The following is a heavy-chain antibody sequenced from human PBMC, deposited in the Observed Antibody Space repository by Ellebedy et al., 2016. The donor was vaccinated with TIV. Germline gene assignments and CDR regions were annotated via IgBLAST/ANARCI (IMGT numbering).Heavy chain of an antibody. D-gene: IGHD1-1*01. CDR3: TKDYDWAIDY. V-gene: IGHV3-7*01. J-gene: IGHJ4*02. CDR2: IKEDGSKT. CDR1: GFIFSGIG. Sequence: GGSLRLXXAASGFIFSGIGMHWVRQAPGKGLEWVATIKEDGSKTYYVDSVKGRFTISRDNAKSSLFLEMNSLRAEDTAVYYCTKDYDWAIDYWGQGTLVTVSS.